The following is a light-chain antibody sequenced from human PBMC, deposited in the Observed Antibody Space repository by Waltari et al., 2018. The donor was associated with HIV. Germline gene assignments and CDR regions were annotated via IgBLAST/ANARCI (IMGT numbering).Light chain of an antibody. V-gene: IGLV3-21*01. CDR1: NIGSKS. Sequence: SYVLTQSPSVSVAPGKTARITCGGQNIGSKSVNWYQQQPGQAPVMVLYHDTDRPSGIPDRFSGSNSEDTATLTIRRVEAGDEADYYCQVWDTNTDQYVIFGGGTNLAV. J-gene: IGLJ2*01. CDR3: QVWDTNTDQYVI. CDR2: HDT.